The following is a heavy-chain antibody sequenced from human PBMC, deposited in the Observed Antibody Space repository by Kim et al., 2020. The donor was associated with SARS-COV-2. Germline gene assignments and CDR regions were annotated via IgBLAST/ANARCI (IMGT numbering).Heavy chain of an antibody. J-gene: IGHJ5*02. CDR1: GGSISSGSYY. CDR2: IYTSGST. V-gene: IGHV4-61*02. D-gene: IGHD3-10*01. CDR3: ARNGGNLGFGELLFRFDP. Sequence: SETLSLTCTVSGGSISSGSYYWSWIRQPAGKGLEWIGRIYTSGSTNYNPSLKSRVTISVDTSKNQFSLKLSSVTAADTAVYYCARNGGNLGFGELLFRFDPWGQGTLVTVSS.